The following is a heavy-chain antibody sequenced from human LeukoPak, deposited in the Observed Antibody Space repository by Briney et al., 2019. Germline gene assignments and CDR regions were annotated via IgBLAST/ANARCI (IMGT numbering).Heavy chain of an antibody. CDR1: GFTFSSYS. CDR2: ISSSSSYI. J-gene: IGHJ4*02. D-gene: IGHD6-19*01. Sequence: PGGSLRLSCAASGFTFSSYSMNWVRQAPGKGLECVSSISSSSSYIYYADSVKGRFTISRDNAKNSLYLQMNSLRAEDTAVYYCARDRSGWSKFDYWGQGTLVTVSS. CDR3: ARDRSGWSKFDY. V-gene: IGHV3-21*01.